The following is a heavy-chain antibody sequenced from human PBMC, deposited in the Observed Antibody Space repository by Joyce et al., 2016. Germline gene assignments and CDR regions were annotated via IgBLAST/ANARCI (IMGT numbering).Heavy chain of an antibody. CDR3: AKDARSGYSSGWYDY. CDR1: GFTFDVYA. V-gene: IGHV3-9*01. Sequence: EVQLVESGGGLVQPGRSLRLSCAASGFTFDVYAMHWVRQGPGKGVEWVVGMSWNSGSIGYADSVKGRFTISRDNAKKSLYLQMDSLRAEDTALYYCAKDARSGYSSGWYDYWGQGSLVTVSS. CDR2: MSWNSGSI. J-gene: IGHJ4*02. D-gene: IGHD6-19*01.